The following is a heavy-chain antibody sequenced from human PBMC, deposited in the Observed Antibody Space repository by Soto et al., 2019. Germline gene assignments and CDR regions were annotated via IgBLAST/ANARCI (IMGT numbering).Heavy chain of an antibody. V-gene: IGHV3-21*01. CDR3: AGDSGDQLVRRGVYYYYMDV. CDR1: GVTFSSFS. CDR2: ILSSSGSI. D-gene: IGHD6-6*01. J-gene: IGHJ6*03. Sequence: EVQLVESGGGLVKPGGSLRLSCAASGVTFSSFSFNWVRQAPGKGLEWVSFILSSSGSIYYADSVKGRFTISRDNAKNSLYLHVNSLKDEDTAVYYCAGDSGDQLVRRGVYYYYMDVWGKGTTGSVS.